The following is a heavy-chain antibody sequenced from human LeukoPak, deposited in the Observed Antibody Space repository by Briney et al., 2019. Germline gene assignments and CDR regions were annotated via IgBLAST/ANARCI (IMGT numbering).Heavy chain of an antibody. D-gene: IGHD6-13*01. CDR1: GGSISSYY. J-gene: IGHJ4*02. Sequence: SETLSLTCTVSGGSISSYYWSWIRQPPGKGLEWIGEINHSGSTNYNPSLKSRVTISVDTSKNQFSLKLSSVTAADTAVYYCASPGRRYSSSWYFDYWGQGTLVTVSS. CDR2: INHSGST. V-gene: IGHV4-34*01. CDR3: ASPGRRYSSSWYFDY.